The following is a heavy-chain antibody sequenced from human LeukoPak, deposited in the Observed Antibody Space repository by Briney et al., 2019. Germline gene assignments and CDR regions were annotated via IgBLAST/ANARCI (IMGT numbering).Heavy chain of an antibody. D-gene: IGHD6-19*01. J-gene: IGHJ4*02. CDR2: ISYDGSNK. Sequence: PGRSLRLSCAASGFTFSSYAMHWVRQAPGKGLEWVAVISYDGSNKYYANSVKGRFTISRDNSKNTLYLQMNSLRAEDTAVYYCARDLSSGWYTLNHFDYWGQGTLVTVSS. CDR1: GFTFSSYA. V-gene: IGHV3-30*04. CDR3: ARDLSSGWYTLNHFDY.